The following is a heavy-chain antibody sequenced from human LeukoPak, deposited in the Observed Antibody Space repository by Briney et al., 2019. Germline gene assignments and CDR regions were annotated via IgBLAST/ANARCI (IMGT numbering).Heavy chain of an antibody. Sequence: SETLSLTCTVSGGSISSYYWSWIRKPPGKGLEWIGYIYYSGSTNYNPSLKSRVTISVDTSKNQFSLKLSSVTAADTAVYYCARSKSWFGVTSEWGQGTLVTVSS. CDR3: ARSKSWFGVTSE. CDR1: GGSISSYY. J-gene: IGHJ4*02. D-gene: IGHD3-10*01. V-gene: IGHV4-59*01. CDR2: IYYSGST.